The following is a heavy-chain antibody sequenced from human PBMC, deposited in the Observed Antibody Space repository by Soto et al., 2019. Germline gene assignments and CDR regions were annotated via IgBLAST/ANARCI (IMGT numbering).Heavy chain of an antibody. D-gene: IGHD3-3*01. CDR2: ITWNGGNT. V-gene: IGHV3-43*01. J-gene: IGHJ6*02. CDR3: ARETLSFGSALDV. Sequence: VGSLRLSCAASGFRFDDYNIHWVRQAPGKGLEWVSLITWNGGNTYYADSVKGRFTISRDGTTESVSLQMTSLKREDTGLYYCARETLSFGSALDVWGQGTMVTVS. CDR1: GFRFDDYN.